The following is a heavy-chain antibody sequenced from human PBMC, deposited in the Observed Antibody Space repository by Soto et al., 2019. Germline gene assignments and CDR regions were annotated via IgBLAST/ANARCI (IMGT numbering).Heavy chain of an antibody. Sequence: GGSLRLSCAASGFSFSSHWMSWVRQAPGKGLEWVANIKQDGNDKRYVDSVKGRFTISRDNAKSSLYLQMNSLRADDTAVYYCARCSYSSGPQDSWGQGTLVTVSS. CDR2: IKQDGNDK. J-gene: IGHJ4*02. V-gene: IGHV3-7*03. CDR1: GFSFSSHW. D-gene: IGHD6-19*01. CDR3: ARCSYSSGPQDS.